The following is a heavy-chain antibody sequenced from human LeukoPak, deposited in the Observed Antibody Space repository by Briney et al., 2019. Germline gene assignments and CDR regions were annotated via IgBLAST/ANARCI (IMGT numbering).Heavy chain of an antibody. CDR3: ARDARHCTSSSCYSFYLDS. CDR1: GYTFTVYY. Sequence: GASVTVSCKASGYTFTVYYIHWVRQAPGQGLAWMGWMNPNSGDTKYAQKFQGRITMTRDTSISTGYMELKWLRSDDTAVYYCARDARHCTSSSCYSFYLDSWGQGTLVTVSS. V-gene: IGHV1-2*02. CDR2: MNPNSGDT. D-gene: IGHD2/OR15-2a*01. J-gene: IGHJ4*02.